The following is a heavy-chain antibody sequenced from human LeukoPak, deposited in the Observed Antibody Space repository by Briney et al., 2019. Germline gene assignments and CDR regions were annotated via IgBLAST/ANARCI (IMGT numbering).Heavy chain of an antibody. V-gene: IGHV3-30*02. D-gene: IGHD1-26*01. CDR1: GFTFSDYY. Sequence: SGGSLRLSCAASGFTFSDYYMSWIRQAPGKGLEWVAFIGFNGVINSSQASVRGGFPISKDNSKTTRYLKMTSLKVKASVWYDGADKYYADSVKGRFTISRDNSKNTLYLQMNSLRVEDSAVYYCAKVLSKGGGYYLTDFWGQGTLVTVSS. CDR2: IGFNGVIN. CDR3: ADKYYADSVKGRFTISRDNSKNTLYLQMNSLRVEDSAVYYCAKVLSKGGGYYLTDF. J-gene: IGHJ4*02.